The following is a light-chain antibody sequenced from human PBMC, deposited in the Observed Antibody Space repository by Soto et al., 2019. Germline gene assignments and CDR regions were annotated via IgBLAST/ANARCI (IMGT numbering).Light chain of an antibody. Sequence: QSVLTQPPSASGTPGQRVTISCSGSSSNIGSNTVNWYQQLPGTAPKLLIYSNNQRPSGVPDRFSGSKSGTSASLAISGLQSEDEADYYCSSYTSSSTLPYVFGTGTKLTVL. CDR2: SNN. V-gene: IGLV1-44*01. CDR3: SSYTSSSTLPYV. CDR1: SSNIGSNT. J-gene: IGLJ1*01.